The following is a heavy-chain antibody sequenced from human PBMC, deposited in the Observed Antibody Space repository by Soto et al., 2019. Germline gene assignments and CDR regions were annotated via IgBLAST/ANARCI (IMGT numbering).Heavy chain of an antibody. CDR1: GFICADYA. CDR2: ISTGSVNT. CDR3: ARGVGGINAMFDY. V-gene: IGHV3-23*01. J-gene: IGHJ4*02. D-gene: IGHD2-15*01. Sequence: PGGALRLSCAASGFICADYAMSGVRQIPGKGLEWVSTISTGSVNTHYADSVEGRFTISRDDSRNTLYLHMNSLRAEDTALYHCARGVGGINAMFDYWGQGTQVTVSS.